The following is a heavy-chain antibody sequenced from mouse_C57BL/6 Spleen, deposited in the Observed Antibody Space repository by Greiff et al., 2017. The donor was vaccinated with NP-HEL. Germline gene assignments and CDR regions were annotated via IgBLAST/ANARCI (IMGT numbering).Heavy chain of an antibody. V-gene: IGHV5-17*01. CDR2: ISSGSSTI. Sequence: EVKLVESGGGLVKPGGSLKLSCAASGFTFSDYGMHWVRQAPEKGLEWVAYISSGSSTIYYADTVKGRFTISRDNAKNTLFLQMTSLRSEDTAMYYCARAYYYGSSYLFDYWGQGTTLTVSS. CDR1: GFTFSDYG. CDR3: ARAYYYGSSYLFDY. J-gene: IGHJ2*01. D-gene: IGHD1-1*01.